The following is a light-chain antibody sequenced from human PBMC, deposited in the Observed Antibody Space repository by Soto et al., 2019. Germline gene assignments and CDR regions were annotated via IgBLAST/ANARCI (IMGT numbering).Light chain of an antibody. Sequence: QSVLTQPPSVSGAPGQRVTIACTGSSSNIGAGYDVHWYQQLPGTAPKLLIYGKSKRPSGVPDRFSGSKSGTSASLAITGLQAEDEADYYCQSYDSSLSGCVFGTGTQLTVL. CDR3: QSYDSSLSGCV. J-gene: IGLJ1*01. CDR1: SSNIGAGYD. CDR2: GKS. V-gene: IGLV1-40*01.